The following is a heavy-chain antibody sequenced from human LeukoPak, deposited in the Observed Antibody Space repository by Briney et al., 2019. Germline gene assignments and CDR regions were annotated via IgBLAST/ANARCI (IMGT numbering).Heavy chain of an antibody. J-gene: IGHJ3*02. D-gene: IGHD4-17*01. CDR1: GFTFSSYA. CDR3: AKVGMTTVTTRGAFDI. Sequence: GGSLRLSCAVSGFTFSSYAMSWVRQAPGKGLEWVSAISGSGGSTYYADSVKGRFAISRDNSKNTLYLQMNSLRAEDTAVYYCAKVGMTTVTTRGAFDIWGQGTMVTVSS. CDR2: ISGSGGST. V-gene: IGHV3-23*01.